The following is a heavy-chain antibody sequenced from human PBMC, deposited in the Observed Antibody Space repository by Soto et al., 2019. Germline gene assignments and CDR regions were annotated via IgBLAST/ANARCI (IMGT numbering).Heavy chain of an antibody. J-gene: IGHJ4*02. D-gene: IGHD4-17*01. V-gene: IGHV3-23*01. CDR1: GFTFSAYA. CDR3: VRTNYGDYDY. Sequence: EVQLLDSGGGLVQPGESLRLSCAASGFTFSAYAMNWVRQAPGKGLEWVSTIGSGGSTFYTDSVKGRFIISRDNFKNTLYRQMNSLESEDPALHSCVRTNYGDYDYWGQGTLVTVSS. CDR2: IGSGGST.